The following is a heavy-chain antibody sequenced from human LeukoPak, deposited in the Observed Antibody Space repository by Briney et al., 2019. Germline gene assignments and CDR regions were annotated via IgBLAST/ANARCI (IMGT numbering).Heavy chain of an antibody. D-gene: IGHD1-26*01. V-gene: IGHV3-21*01. J-gene: IGHJ4*02. CDR2: ISSSSSYI. CDR1: GFTFSSYS. CDR3: ARLSGSYFGLDY. Sequence: GGSLRLSCAASGFTFSSYSMNWVRQAPGKGLEWVSSISSSSSYIYYADSVKGRFTISRDNAKNSLYLQMNSLRAEDTAVYYCARLSGSYFGLDYWGQGTLVTASS.